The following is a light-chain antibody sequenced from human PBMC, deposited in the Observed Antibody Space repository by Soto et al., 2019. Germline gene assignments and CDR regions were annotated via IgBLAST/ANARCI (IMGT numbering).Light chain of an antibody. CDR3: SAYSSGAAHVV. CDR1: SSDIGGLYNY. CDR2: DVN. Sequence: QYALTQPASVAGAPGQSITISCTGTSSDIGGLYNYVSWYQQHPGKAPKLLIYDVNDRPSGVSDRFSGSKSGNTASLTISGLQAEDEADYFCSAYSSGAAHVVFGGGTKVTV. J-gene: IGLJ2*01. V-gene: IGLV2-14*03.